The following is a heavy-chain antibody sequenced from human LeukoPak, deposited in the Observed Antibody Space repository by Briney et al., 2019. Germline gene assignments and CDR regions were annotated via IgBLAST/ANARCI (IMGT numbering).Heavy chain of an antibody. CDR2: ISFDGANK. J-gene: IGHJ4*02. V-gene: IGHV3-30*04. D-gene: IGHD6-13*01. CDR3: ARGRAGIAAAGFDY. CDR1: GFTFSMSS. Sequence: PGGSLRLSCATSGFTFSMSSMHWVRLAPGKGLEWLAGISFDGANKFSGDSVKGRFSISRDNSKNTLYLQMNSLRLDDTAAYFCARGRAGIAAAGFDYWGQGTLVTVSS.